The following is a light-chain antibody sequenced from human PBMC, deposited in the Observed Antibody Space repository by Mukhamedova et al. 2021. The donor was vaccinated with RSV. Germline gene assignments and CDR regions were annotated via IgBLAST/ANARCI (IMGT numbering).Light chain of an antibody. CDR3: QQYASDSLT. J-gene: IGKJ4*01. CDR2: KAS. V-gene: IGKV1-5*03. Sequence: ITCRASQNINYRLAWYQQKPGKAPKLLIYKASTLLTGVPSRFSGSGSGPEFTLTINSLQPDDFVTYFCQQYASDSLTFGRGTKV. CDR1: QNINYR.